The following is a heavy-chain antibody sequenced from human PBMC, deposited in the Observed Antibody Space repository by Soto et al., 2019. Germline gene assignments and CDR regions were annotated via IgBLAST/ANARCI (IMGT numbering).Heavy chain of an antibody. J-gene: IGHJ6*03. D-gene: IGHD1-26*01. V-gene: IGHV3-9*01. CDR1: GFTFDDYA. CDR3: AKDGSDSQTYYYYYYMDV. CDR2: ISWNSGSI. Sequence: EVQLVESGGGLVQPGRSLRLSCAASGFTFDDYAMHWVQQAPGKGLEWVSGISWNSGSIGYADSVKGRFTISRDNAKNSLYLQMNSLRAEDTALYYCAKDGSDSQTYYYYYYMDVWGKGTTVTVSS.